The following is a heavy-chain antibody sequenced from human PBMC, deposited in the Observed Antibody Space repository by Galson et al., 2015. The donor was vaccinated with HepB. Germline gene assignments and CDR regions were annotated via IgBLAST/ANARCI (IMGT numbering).Heavy chain of an antibody. CDR1: GFTFSSYA. D-gene: IGHD6-19*01. Sequence: SLRLSCAASGFTFSSYAMSWVRQAPGKGLEWVPAISGSGGSTYYADSVKGRFTISRDNSKNTLYLQKNSLRAEDTAVYYCAKELGIAVAGTDYWGQGTLVTVSS. J-gene: IGHJ4*02. CDR2: ISGSGGST. CDR3: AKELGIAVAGTDY. V-gene: IGHV3-23*01.